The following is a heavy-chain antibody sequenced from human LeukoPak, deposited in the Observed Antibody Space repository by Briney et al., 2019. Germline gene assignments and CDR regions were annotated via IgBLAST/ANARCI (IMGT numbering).Heavy chain of an antibody. D-gene: IGHD3-3*01. Sequence: SVKVSCKASGGTFSSYAISWVRQAPGQGLEWMGGIIPIIDTANYAQKFQGRVTITADESTSTAYMELSSLRSEDTAVYYCASLDYDFWFRDAFDIWGQGTMVTVSS. CDR3: ASLDYDFWFRDAFDI. J-gene: IGHJ3*02. V-gene: IGHV1-69*01. CDR1: GGTFSSYA. CDR2: IIPIIDTA.